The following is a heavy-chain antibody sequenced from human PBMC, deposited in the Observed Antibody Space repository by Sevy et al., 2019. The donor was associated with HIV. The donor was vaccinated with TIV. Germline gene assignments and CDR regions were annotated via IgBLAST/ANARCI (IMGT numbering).Heavy chain of an antibody. J-gene: IGHJ1*01. CDR3: ARGAVXXXXAXXXXXXX. CDR2: IXXXXXST. CDR1: XXXXXXXX. Sequence: SETLSLTXTVXXXXXXXXXWXXIRXXXGXGXXXIGYIXXXXXSTSYSPALTSRVTISVDTSKNQFSLKLTSVTAADTAVYYCARGAVXXXXAXXXXXXXWGXXSLVTVSS. V-gene: IGHV4-4*08.